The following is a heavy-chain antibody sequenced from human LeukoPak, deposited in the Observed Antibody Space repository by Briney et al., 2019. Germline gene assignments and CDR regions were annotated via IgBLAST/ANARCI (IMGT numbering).Heavy chain of an antibody. Sequence: PSETLSLICTVSGGSISSHYWSWIRQPPGKGLEWIGYIYYSGSTNYNPSLKSRVTISIDTSKNQFSLKLSSVTAADTAVYYCARDSGIAVAGGFDYWGQGTLVTVSS. J-gene: IGHJ4*02. V-gene: IGHV4-59*11. CDR1: GGSISSHY. CDR2: IYYSGST. D-gene: IGHD6-19*01. CDR3: ARDSGIAVAGGFDY.